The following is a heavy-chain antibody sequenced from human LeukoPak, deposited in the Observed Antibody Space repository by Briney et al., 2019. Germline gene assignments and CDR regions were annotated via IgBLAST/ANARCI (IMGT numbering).Heavy chain of an antibody. CDR1: GYSISSGYY. CDR2: IYHSGST. V-gene: IGHV4-38-2*02. Sequence: SETLSLTCTVSGYSISSGYYWGWIRQPPGKGLEWIGSIYHSGSTSSNPSLKSRVTISVDTSKNQFSLRLSSVTAADTAVYYCAINYVWGSYRYTQALGYWGQGTLVTVSS. J-gene: IGHJ4*02. D-gene: IGHD3-16*02. CDR3: AINYVWGSYRYTQALGY.